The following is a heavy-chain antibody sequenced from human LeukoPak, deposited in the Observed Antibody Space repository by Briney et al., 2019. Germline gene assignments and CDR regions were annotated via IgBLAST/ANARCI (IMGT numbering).Heavy chain of an antibody. Sequence: PGGSLRLSCAASGFTFSSYSMNWVRQAPGKGLEWVSYISSSGNTKYYADSVKGRFTISRDNAKNSLYLQMNSLRAEDTAVYYCARDGGSAWFFRYWGQGTLVTVSS. CDR1: GFTFSSYS. CDR2: ISSSGNTK. J-gene: IGHJ4*02. V-gene: IGHV3-48*04. D-gene: IGHD6-19*01. CDR3: ARDGGSAWFFRY.